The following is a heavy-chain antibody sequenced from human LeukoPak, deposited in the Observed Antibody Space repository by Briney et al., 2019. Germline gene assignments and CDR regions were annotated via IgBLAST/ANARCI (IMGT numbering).Heavy chain of an antibody. CDR3: AREDSSGYYRVFDY. D-gene: IGHD3-22*01. CDR1: GYTFTGYY. Sequence: ASVKVSCKASGYTFTGYYMHWVRQAPGQGLEWMGWINPNSGGTNYAQKFQGRVTMTRDTSISTAYMELSRLRSDDTAVYYCAREDSSGYYRVFDYWGQGTLVTVSS. V-gene: IGHV1-2*02. J-gene: IGHJ4*02. CDR2: INPNSGGT.